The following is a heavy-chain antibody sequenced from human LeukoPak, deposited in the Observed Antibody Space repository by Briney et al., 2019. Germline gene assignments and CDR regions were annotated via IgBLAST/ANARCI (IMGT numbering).Heavy chain of an antibody. V-gene: IGHV1-69*05. D-gene: IGHD4-23*01. CDR3: ARDTSAGDDYGGNPVSGAFDI. J-gene: IGHJ3*02. CDR1: GGTFSSYA. Sequence: GSSVKVSCKASGGTFSSYAISCVRQAPGQGLGWMGRIIPIFGTANYAQKFQGRLTITTDESTSTAYMELSSLRSEDTAVYYCARDTSAGDDYGGNPVSGAFDIWGQGTMVTVSS. CDR2: IIPIFGTA.